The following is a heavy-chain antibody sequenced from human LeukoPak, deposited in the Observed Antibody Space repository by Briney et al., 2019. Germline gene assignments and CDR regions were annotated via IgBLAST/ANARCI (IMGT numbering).Heavy chain of an antibody. Sequence: PSETLSLTCTVSGDAISTYYWSWIRQPPGKGLEWIGEINHSGSTNYNPSLKSRVTISVDTSKNQFSLKLSSVTAADTAVYYCARGGTDIVVVVAATRVRYFDYWGQGTLVTVSS. CDR1: GDAISTYY. D-gene: IGHD2-15*01. CDR3: ARGGTDIVVVVAATRVRYFDY. V-gene: IGHV4-34*01. J-gene: IGHJ4*02. CDR2: INHSGST.